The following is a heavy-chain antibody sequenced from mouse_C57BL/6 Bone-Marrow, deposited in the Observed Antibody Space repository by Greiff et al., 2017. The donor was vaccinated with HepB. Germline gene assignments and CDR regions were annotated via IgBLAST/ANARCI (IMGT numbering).Heavy chain of an antibody. CDR3: AIKNWDSWFAY. CDR2: IHPSDSDT. Sequence: QVQLQQPGAELVKPGASVKVSCKASGYTFTSYWMHWVKQRPGQGLELIGRIHPSDSDTNYNQKFKGKATLTVDKSSSTAYMQLSSLTSEDSAVYYCAIKNWDSWFAYWGQGTLVTVSA. J-gene: IGHJ3*01. V-gene: IGHV1-74*01. CDR1: GYTFTSYW. D-gene: IGHD4-1*01.